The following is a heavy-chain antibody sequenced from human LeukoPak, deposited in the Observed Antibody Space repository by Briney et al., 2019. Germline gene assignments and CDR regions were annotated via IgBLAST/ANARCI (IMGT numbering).Heavy chain of an antibody. J-gene: IGHJ6*03. Sequence: ASVKVSCKASGYTFTSYDINWRRQATGPGLEWMGWMKPNSGNTGYAQKFKGRVTITRNTSISTAYMELSRLRSEDTAVYYCARGVNTYLWFGGDYMDVWGKGSTVTVSS. D-gene: IGHD3-16*01. CDR1: GYTFTSYD. V-gene: IGHV1-8*03. CDR3: ARGVNTYLWFGGDYMDV. CDR2: MKPNSGNT.